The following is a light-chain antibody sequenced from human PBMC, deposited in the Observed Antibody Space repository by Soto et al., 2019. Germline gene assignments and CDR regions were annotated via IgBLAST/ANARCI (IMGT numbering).Light chain of an antibody. Sequence: GESATVSCRASQSVSIKLAWYQQKPGQAPRLLIYDTSTRATGIPARFSGSASGTEFTLTISSLQSEDVEVYYCQQYNNWPPITFGQGTRVEIK. CDR2: DTS. V-gene: IGKV3-15*01. CDR1: QSVSIK. J-gene: IGKJ5*01. CDR3: QQYNNWPPIT.